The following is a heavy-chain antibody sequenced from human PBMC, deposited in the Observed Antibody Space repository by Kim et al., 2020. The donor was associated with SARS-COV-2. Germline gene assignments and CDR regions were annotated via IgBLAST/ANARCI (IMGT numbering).Heavy chain of an antibody. CDR2: ISAYNGNT. Sequence: ASVKVSCKASGYTFTSYGISWVRQAPGQGIEWMGWISAYNGNTNYAQKLQGRVTMTTDTSTSTAYMELRSLRSDDTAVYYCARDGRDWNYGYYGMDVWGQGTTVTVSS. CDR3: ARDGRDWNYGYYGMDV. J-gene: IGHJ6*02. V-gene: IGHV1-18*01. CDR1: GYTFTSYG. D-gene: IGHD1-7*01.